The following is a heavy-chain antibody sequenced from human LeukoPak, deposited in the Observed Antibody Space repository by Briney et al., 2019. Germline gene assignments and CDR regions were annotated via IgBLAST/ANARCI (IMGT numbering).Heavy chain of an antibody. CDR3: AKGGAVVVPAAIRPSNMDV. Sequence: GGSLRLSCAASGFTFSSYGMHWVRQAPGKGLEWVAFIRYDGSNKYYADSVKGRFTISRDNSKNTLYLQMNSLRAEDTAVYYCAKGGAVVVPAAIRPSNMDVWGKGTTVTVSS. J-gene: IGHJ6*03. CDR2: IRYDGSNK. V-gene: IGHV3-30*02. D-gene: IGHD2-2*02. CDR1: GFTFSSYG.